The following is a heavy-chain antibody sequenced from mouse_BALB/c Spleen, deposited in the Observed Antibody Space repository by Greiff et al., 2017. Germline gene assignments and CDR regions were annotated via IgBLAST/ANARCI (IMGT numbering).Heavy chain of an antibody. CDR3: ARRAHWYFDV. V-gene: IGHV4-1*02. Sequence: EVKVEESGGGLVQPGGSLKLSCAASGFDFSRYWMSWVRQAPGKGLEWIGEINPDSSTINYTPSLKDKFIISRDNAKNTLYLQMSKVRSEDTALYYCARRAHWYFDVWGAGTTVTVSS. J-gene: IGHJ1*01. CDR2: INPDSSTI. CDR1: GFDFSRYW.